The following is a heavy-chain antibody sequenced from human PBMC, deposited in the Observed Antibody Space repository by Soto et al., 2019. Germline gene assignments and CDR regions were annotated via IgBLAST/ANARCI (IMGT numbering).Heavy chain of an antibody. D-gene: IGHD6-19*01. CDR3: ARDEEWLVPGY. Sequence: QVQLVESGGGVVQPGRSLRLSCAASGFTFSSYAMHWVRQAPGKGLEWVAVISYDGSNKYYADSVKGRFTISRDNSKNPLYLQMNSLRSEDTAVYYCARDEEWLVPGYWGQGTLVTVSS. J-gene: IGHJ4*02. CDR2: ISYDGSNK. CDR1: GFTFSSYA. V-gene: IGHV3-30-3*01.